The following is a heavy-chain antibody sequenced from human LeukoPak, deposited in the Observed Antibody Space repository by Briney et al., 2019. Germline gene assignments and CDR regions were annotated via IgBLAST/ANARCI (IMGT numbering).Heavy chain of an antibody. V-gene: IGHV4-34*01. CDR1: GGSFSGYY. D-gene: IGHD6-19*01. CDR3: ARVVGDSSGWYVSGSFHAFDI. Sequence: SETLSLTCAVYGGSFSGYYWSWIRQPPGKGLEWIGEINHSGSTNYNPSLKSRVTISVDTSKNQFSLKLSSVTAADTTVYYCARVVGDSSGWYVSGSFHAFDIWGQGTMVTVSS. CDR2: INHSGST. J-gene: IGHJ3*02.